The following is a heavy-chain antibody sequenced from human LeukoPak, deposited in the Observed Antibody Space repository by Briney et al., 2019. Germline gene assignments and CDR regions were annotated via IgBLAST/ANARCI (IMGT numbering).Heavy chain of an antibody. CDR1: GFTFSSYW. D-gene: IGHD6-25*01. CDR3: ASNRGSGYYYGMDV. V-gene: IGHV3-7*01. J-gene: IGHJ6*02. CDR2: IKQDGSEK. Sequence: GGSLRLSCAASGFTFSSYWMSWVRQAPGKGLEWVANIKQDGSEKYYVDSVKGRFTISRDNAKNSLYLQMNSLRAEDTAVYYCASNRGSGYYYGMDVWGQGTTVTVSS.